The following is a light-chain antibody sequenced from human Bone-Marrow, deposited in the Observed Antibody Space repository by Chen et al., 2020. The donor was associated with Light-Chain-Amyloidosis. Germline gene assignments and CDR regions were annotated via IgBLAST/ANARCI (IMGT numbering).Light chain of an antibody. CDR3: QVWDRSSDRPV. CDR1: NIGSTS. J-gene: IGLJ3*02. CDR2: DDS. V-gene: IGLV3-21*02. Sequence: SYVLTQPSSVSVAPGQTATIACGGNNIGSTSVHWYQQTPGQAALLVVYDDSDRPSGTPERLSGSNAGNTATLTISRVEAGDEADYYWQVWDRSSDRPVFGGGTKLTVL.